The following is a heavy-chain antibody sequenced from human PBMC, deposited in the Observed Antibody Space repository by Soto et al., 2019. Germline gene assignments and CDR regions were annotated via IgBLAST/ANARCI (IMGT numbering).Heavy chain of an antibody. J-gene: IGHJ4*02. CDR3: ARAESYYDSSGYYRLPGYFDY. CDR2: ISSSGSTI. D-gene: IGHD3-22*01. Sequence: PGGSLRLSCAASGFTISSYEMNWVRQAPGKGLEWVSYISSSGSTIYYADSVKGRFTISRDNAKNSLYLQMNSLRAEDTAVYYCARAESYYDSSGYYRLPGYFDYWSQGTLVTVSS. V-gene: IGHV3-48*03. CDR1: GFTISSYE.